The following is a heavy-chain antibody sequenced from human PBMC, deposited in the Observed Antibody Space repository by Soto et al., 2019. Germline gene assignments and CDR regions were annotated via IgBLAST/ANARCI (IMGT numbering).Heavy chain of an antibody. CDR2: IKQDGSEK. Sequence: PGGSLRLSCAASGFTFSSYWMSWVRQAPGKGLEWVANIKQDGSEKYYVDSVKGRFTISRDNAKNSLYLQMNSLRAEDTAVYYCARVGSRYYYYGMDVWGQGTTVTVSS. V-gene: IGHV3-7*03. CDR1: GFTFSSYW. D-gene: IGHD2-15*01. CDR3: ARVGSRYYYYGMDV. J-gene: IGHJ6*02.